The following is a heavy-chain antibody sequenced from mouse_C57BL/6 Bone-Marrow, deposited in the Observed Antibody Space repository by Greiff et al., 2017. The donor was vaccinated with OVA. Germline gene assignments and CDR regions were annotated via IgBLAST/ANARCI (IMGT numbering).Heavy chain of an antibody. J-gene: IGHJ3*01. CDR2: IYPGDGDT. CDR3: ALSGGFAY. V-gene: IGHV1-80*01. Sequence: VQLQESGAELVKPGASVKISCKASGYAFSSYWMNWVKQRPGKGLEWIGQIYPGDGDTTYKGKFKGKATLTADKSSSTAYMQLSSLTSEDSAVYFCALSGGFAYWGQGTLVTVSA. CDR1: GYAFSSYW.